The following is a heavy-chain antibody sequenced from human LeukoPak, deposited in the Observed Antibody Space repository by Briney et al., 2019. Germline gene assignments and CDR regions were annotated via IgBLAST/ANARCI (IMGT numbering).Heavy chain of an antibody. CDR1: GFTFSSYW. D-gene: IGHD3-3*01. CDR2: IKQDGSEK. V-gene: IGHV3-7*01. J-gene: IGHJ3*02. CDR3: ARNLRFLEPNGAFDI. Sequence: GGSLRLSCAASGFTFSSYWMSWVRQAPGKGLEWVANIKQDGSEKYYVDSVKGRFTISRDNAKNSLYLQMNSLRAEDTAVYYCARNLRFLEPNGAFDIWGQGTMVTVSS.